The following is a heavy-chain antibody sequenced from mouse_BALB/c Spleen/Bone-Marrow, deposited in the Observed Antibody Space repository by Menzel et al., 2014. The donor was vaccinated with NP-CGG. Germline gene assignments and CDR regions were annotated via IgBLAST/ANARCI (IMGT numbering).Heavy chain of an antibody. Sequence: LVKTGASVKISCKASGYSFTGYYMHWVKQSHGKSLEWIGYISCYNGATSYNQKFKGKATFTVDTSSSTAYMQFNSLTSEDSADYYCVKGVYGNPFAYWGQGTLVTVSA. V-gene: IGHV1S34*01. J-gene: IGHJ3*01. D-gene: IGHD2-1*01. CDR2: ISCYNGAT. CDR3: VKGVYGNPFAY. CDR1: GYSFTGYY.